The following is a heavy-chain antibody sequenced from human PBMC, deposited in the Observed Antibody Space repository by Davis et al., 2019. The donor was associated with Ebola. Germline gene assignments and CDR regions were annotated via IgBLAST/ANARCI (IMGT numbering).Heavy chain of an antibody. D-gene: IGHD6-19*01. Sequence: GGSLRLSCAASGFTFSSYGMHWVRQAPGKGLEWVAVIWYDGSNKYYADSVKGRFTIPSDNSKNTLYLQMNSLRAEDTAVYYCASSVAGMGYYYDGMDVWGQGTTVTVSS. CDR2: IWYDGSNK. CDR3: ASSVAGMGYYYDGMDV. V-gene: IGHV3-33*01. J-gene: IGHJ6*02. CDR1: GFTFSSYG.